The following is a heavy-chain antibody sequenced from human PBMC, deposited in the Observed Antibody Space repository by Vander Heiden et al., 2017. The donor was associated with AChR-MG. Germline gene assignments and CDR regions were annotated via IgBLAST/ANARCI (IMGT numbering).Heavy chain of an antibody. CDR3: ARQEFYDFWSGYYFDY. CDR1: GFTFRSNY. Sequence: EVQLVESGGGLIQPGGSLRLSCSASGFTFRSNYMSWVRQAPGKGLGWVAVIYSGGSTYYADSVKGRFTISRDNSKNTLYLQMNSLRAEDTAVYYCARQEFYDFWSGYYFDYWGQGTLVTVSS. J-gene: IGHJ4*02. CDR2: IYSGGST. V-gene: IGHV3-53*01. D-gene: IGHD3-3*01.